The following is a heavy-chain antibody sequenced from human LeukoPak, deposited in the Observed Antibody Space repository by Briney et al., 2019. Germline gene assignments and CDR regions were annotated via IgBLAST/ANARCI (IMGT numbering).Heavy chain of an antibody. CDR3: ARDSKGVDYFDY. CDR2: IYYSGST. V-gene: IGHV4-39*07. Sequence: SETLSLTCTVSGGSISSSSYYWGWIRQPPGKGLEWIGSIYYSGSTYYNPSLKSRVTISVDTSKNQFSLKLSSVTAADTAVYYCARDSKGVDYFDYWGQGTLVTVSS. J-gene: IGHJ4*02. CDR1: GGSISSSSYY. D-gene: IGHD2-21*01.